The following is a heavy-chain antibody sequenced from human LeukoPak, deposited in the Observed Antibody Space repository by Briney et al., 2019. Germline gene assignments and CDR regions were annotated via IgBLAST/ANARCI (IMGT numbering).Heavy chain of an antibody. CDR1: GGSISSSTYY. CDR3: ARGGVPSYDFWSAASWFDP. D-gene: IGHD3-3*01. Sequence: SETLSLTCTVSGGSISSSTYYWGCIRQPPGKGLEWIGSIYYSGSTYYNPSLKSRVTISVDTSKNQFSLKLSSVTAADTAVYYCARGGVPSYDFWSAASWFDPWGQGTLVTVSS. CDR2: IYYSGST. J-gene: IGHJ5*02. V-gene: IGHV4-39*07.